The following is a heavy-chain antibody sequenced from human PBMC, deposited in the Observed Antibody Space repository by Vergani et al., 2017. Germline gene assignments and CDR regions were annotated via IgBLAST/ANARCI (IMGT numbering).Heavy chain of an antibody. CDR3: ARAIRYSSGWYWFDP. V-gene: IGHV4-59*01. CDR1: GGSISSYY. D-gene: IGHD6-19*01. J-gene: IGHJ5*02. Sequence: QVQLQESGPGLVKPSETLSLTCTVSGGSISSYYWSWIRQPPGKGLEWIGYIYYSGSTNSNPSLKSRVTISVDTSKNQFSLKLSSVTDADTAVYYCARAIRYSSGWYWFDPWGQGTLVTVSS. CDR2: IYYSGST.